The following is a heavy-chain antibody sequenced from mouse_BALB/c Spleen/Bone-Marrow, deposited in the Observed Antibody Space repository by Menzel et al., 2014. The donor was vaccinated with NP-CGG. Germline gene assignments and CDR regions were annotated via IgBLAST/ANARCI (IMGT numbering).Heavy chain of an antibody. V-gene: IGHV1-18*01. J-gene: IGHJ2*01. CDR1: GYTFTEYT. CDR2: INPNNGGT. Sequence: EVQLQQSGPELVKPGASVKISCMPSGYTFTEYTMHWVKQSHVKSLEWIGGINPNNGGTSYNQKFKDKATWTVDKSSSTAYMELRSLTSEDSAVYYCARGWLLRHYFDYWGQGTTLTVSS. CDR3: ARGWLLRHYFDY. D-gene: IGHD2-3*01.